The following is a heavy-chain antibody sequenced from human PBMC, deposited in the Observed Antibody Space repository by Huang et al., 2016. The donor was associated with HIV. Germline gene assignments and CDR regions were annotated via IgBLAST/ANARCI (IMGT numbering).Heavy chain of an antibody. CDR1: GYTFTGYY. D-gene: IGHD3-3*02. J-gene: IGHJ3*02. Sequence: QVQLVQSGAEVKKPGASVKVSCQASGYTFTGYYMHWVRQAPGQGLEWMGGSNPNSGGTNYAQKFQGRVTMTRDTSISTAYMELSRLRSDDTAVYYCTRSFLEWLAGAFDIWGQGTMVTVSS. CDR3: TRSFLEWLAGAFDI. CDR2: SNPNSGGT. V-gene: IGHV1-2*02.